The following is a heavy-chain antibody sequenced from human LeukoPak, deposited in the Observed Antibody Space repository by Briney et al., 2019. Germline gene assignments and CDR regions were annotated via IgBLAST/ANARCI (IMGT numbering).Heavy chain of an antibody. D-gene: IGHD3-10*01. V-gene: IGHV1-46*01. CDR3: ATVGNYYGSGSYGRVFDY. CDR2: INPSGGST. Sequence: ASVKVSCKASGYTFTSYYMHWVRQAPGQGLEWMGIINPSGGSTSYAQKFQGRVTMTRDTSTSTVYMELSSLRSEDTAVYYCATVGNYYGSGSYGRVFDYWGQGTLVTVSS. J-gene: IGHJ4*02. CDR1: GYTFTSYY.